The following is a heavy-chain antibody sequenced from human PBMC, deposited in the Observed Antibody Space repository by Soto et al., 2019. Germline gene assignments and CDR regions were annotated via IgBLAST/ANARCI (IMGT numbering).Heavy chain of an antibody. D-gene: IGHD3-22*01. V-gene: IGHV3-23*01. CDR2: ITSGGGSTT. Sequence: HPVGSLRLSCAASGFTFTSYAMSWVRQAPGKGLEWVSAITSGGGSTTYYADSVKGRFTISRDNSNNTVYLQMNSLRAEDTALYYCAKVRVILVARGYFDLWGRGTLVTVSS. J-gene: IGHJ2*01. CDR3: AKVRVILVARGYFDL. CDR1: GFTFTSYA.